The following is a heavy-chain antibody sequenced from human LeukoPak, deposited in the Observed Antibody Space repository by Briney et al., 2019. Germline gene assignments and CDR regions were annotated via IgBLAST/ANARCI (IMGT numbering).Heavy chain of an antibody. V-gene: IGHV4-59*01. Sequence: PSETLSLTCTVSGGSISSYYWTWIRQPPGKGLEWLGYIYYSGTTNYNPSLRSRVTISIDTSKNQFSLKMSSVTAADTAVYYCARDLMGASHFDYWGQGTLVTVSS. J-gene: IGHJ4*02. CDR2: IYYSGTT. CDR3: ARDLMGASHFDY. D-gene: IGHD4/OR15-4a*01. CDR1: GGSISSYY.